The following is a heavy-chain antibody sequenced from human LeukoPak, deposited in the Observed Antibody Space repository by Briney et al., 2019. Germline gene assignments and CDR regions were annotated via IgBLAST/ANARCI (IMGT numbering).Heavy chain of an antibody. V-gene: IGHV3-23*01. J-gene: IGHJ4*02. CDR2: ISVSGGST. CDR1: GFTFSKYA. Sequence: GGSLRLSRAASGFTFSKYAMTWVRQAPGKGLEWVSGISVSGGSTNYADSVKGRFTISRDNSKNTLYLQMNSLRAEDTAVYYCAKSNYFDSGGYYFFDYWGQGTLVTVPS. D-gene: IGHD3-22*01. CDR3: AKSNYFDSGGYYFFDY.